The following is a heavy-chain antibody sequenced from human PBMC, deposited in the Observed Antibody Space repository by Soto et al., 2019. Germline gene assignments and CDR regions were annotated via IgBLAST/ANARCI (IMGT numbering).Heavy chain of an antibody. CDR2: ISSTSSTI. CDR3: ARYLRFGELSDY. V-gene: IGHV3-48*01. Sequence: EVQLVESGGGLVQPGGSLRLSCAASGFTFRSYSMNWVRQAPGKGLEWVSYISSTSSTIYYTDSVKGRFTISRDNAKNSLYLQMTSLRAEDTAVYYCARYLRFGELSDYWGQGTLVTVSS. CDR1: GFTFRSYS. D-gene: IGHD3-10*01. J-gene: IGHJ4*02.